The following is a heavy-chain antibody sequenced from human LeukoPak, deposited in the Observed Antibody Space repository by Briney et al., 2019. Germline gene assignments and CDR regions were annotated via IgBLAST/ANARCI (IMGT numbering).Heavy chain of an antibody. Sequence: SVKVSCKASGGTFSSYTISWVRQAPGQGLEWMGRIIPILGIANYAQKFQGKVTITADKSTSTAYMELSSLRSEDTAMYYCARDPMWEGSAYWGQGTLVTVSS. D-gene: IGHD1-26*01. CDR1: GGTFSSYT. V-gene: IGHV1-69*04. J-gene: IGHJ4*02. CDR2: IIPILGIA. CDR3: ARDPMWEGSAY.